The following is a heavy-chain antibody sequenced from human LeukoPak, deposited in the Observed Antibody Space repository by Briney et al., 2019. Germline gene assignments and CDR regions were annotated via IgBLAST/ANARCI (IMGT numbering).Heavy chain of an antibody. CDR1: GVSISSRSHY. CDR3: ARRRQYNSSLFWNFDL. CDR2: MFYTGGT. V-gene: IGHV4-39*01. J-gene: IGHJ2*01. D-gene: IGHD1-1*01. Sequence: SETLSLTCTISGVSISSRSHYWGWVRQPPGKALEYIGSMFYTGGTYYNPTLKSRVTISGDTSKNQFSLKLTSVTAANTAVYYCARRRQYNSSLFWNFDLWGRGTLVTVSS.